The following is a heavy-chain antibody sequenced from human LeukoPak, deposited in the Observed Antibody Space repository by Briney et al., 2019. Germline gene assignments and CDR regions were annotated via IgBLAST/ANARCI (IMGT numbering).Heavy chain of an antibody. D-gene: IGHD3-16*01. CDR1: GFTFSSYA. V-gene: IGHV3-30*04. CDR2: ISYDETNQ. J-gene: IGHJ4*02. CDR3: AKDLLGDYDDY. Sequence: PGGSLRLSCAASGFTFSSYAMHWVRQAPGKGLEWVAVISYDETNQYYADSVKGRFSISRDNSRNTVYLQMNSLRVEDTAVYYCAKDLLGDYDDYWGQGTLVTVSS.